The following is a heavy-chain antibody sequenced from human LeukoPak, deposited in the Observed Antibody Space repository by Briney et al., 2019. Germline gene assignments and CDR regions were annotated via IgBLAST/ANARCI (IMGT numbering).Heavy chain of an antibody. D-gene: IGHD2-15*01. CDR2: IYTGGST. V-gene: IGHV3-53*01. Sequence: PGGSLRLSCAVSGVTVSSNYMSWVRQAPGKGLEWVSAIYTGGSTHYADSVKGRFTISRDNTKNTLYLQMDGLRAEDTAVYYCARGSSEFGYWGQGTLVTVSS. CDR3: ARGSSEFGY. J-gene: IGHJ4*02. CDR1: GVTVSSNY.